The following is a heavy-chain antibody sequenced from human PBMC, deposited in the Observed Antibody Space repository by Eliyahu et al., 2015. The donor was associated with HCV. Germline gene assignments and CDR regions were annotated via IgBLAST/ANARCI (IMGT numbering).Heavy chain of an antibody. J-gene: IGHJ6*02. CDR2: INSDGTSX. Sequence: EVQLVESGGGLVQPGGSLRLSCAASGFSFSTQWMHWVRQVPGKGLVWVSSINSDGTSXIYVDSVKGRFTMSRDNAKNTVSLQMNSLRAEDTAVYFCTGSYSMGVWGQGTTV. CDR1: GFSFSTQW. CDR3: TGSYSMGV. V-gene: IGHV3-74*01.